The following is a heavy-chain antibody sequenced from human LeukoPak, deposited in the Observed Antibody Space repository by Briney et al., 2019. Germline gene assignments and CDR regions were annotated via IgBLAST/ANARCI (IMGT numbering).Heavy chain of an antibody. CDR3: AREDSTTVTFYFDY. V-gene: IGHV3-74*01. D-gene: IGHD4-11*01. J-gene: IGHJ4*02. CDR1: TFTFSTYW. Sequence: PGGSLRLSCAASTFTFSTYWMNWVRQVPGKGLVWLSRISNDGRSTSCADSVKGRFTISRDNAKNTLYLQMNSLRAEDTAVYYCAREDSTTVTFYFDYWGLGTMVAVSS. CDR2: ISNDGRST.